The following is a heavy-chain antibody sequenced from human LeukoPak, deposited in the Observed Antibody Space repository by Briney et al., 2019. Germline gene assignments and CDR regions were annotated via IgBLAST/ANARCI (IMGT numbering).Heavy chain of an antibody. J-gene: IGHJ4*02. CDR3: ARGFTMVRVARLDY. CDR1: GGSFSGYY. CDR2: INHSGST. D-gene: IGHD3-10*01. V-gene: IGHV4-34*01. Sequence: PSETLSLTCAVYGGSFSGYYWSWIRQPPGKGLEWIGEINHSGSTNYNPSLKSRVTISVDTSKNQFSLKLSSVTAADTAVYYCARGFTMVRVARLDYWGQGTLVTVSS.